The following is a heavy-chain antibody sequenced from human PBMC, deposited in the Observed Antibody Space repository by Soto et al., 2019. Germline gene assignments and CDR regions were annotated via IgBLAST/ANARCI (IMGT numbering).Heavy chain of an antibody. CDR2: ITPYNGNT. D-gene: IGHD2-2*01. J-gene: IGHJ3*02. CDR1: GYTFSSYG. Sequence: GASVKVSCKASGYTFSSYGITWVRQAPEQGLEWMGWITPYNGNTNFVQKLQGRVTMTTDTSTSTTYMELRSLRSDDTAVYYCARWYCSGISCYAGALDIWGQGTMVTVSS. CDR3: ARWYCSGISCYAGALDI. V-gene: IGHV1-18*01.